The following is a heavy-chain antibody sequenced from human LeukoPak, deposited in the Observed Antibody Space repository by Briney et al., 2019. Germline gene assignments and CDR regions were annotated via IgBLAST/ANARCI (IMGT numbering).Heavy chain of an antibody. J-gene: IGHJ4*02. CDR3: TGDSGSYYGYFDY. D-gene: IGHD1-26*01. V-gene: IGHV3-49*04. CDR1: GFTFGDYA. CDR2: IRSKAYGGTT. Sequence: PGRSLRLSCTASGFTFGDYAMSWVRQAPGKGLEWVGFIRSKAYGGTTEYAASVKGRFTISRDDSKSIAYLQMNSLKTEDTAVYYCTGDSGSYYGYFDYWGQGTLVTVS.